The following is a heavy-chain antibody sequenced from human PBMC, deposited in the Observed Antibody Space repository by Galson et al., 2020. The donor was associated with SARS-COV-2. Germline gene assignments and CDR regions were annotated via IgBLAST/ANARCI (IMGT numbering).Heavy chain of an antibody. V-gene: IGHV3-13*01. CDR2: IGTAGDT. J-gene: IGHJ2*01. CDR1: GFTFSSYD. CDR3: ARVNYGDYGLYWYFDL. D-gene: IGHD4-17*01. Sequence: GESLKISCAASGFTFSSYDMHWVRQATGKGLEWVSAIGTAGDTYYPGSVKGRFTISRENAKNSLYLQMNSLRAGDTAVYYCARVNYGDYGLYWYFDLWGRGTLVTVSS.